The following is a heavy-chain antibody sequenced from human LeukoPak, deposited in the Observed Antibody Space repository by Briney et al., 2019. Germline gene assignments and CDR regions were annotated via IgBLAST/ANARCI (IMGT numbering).Heavy chain of an antibody. CDR3: AKDKARRYSGYDWDLDS. V-gene: IGHV3-9*01. Sequence: GGSLRLSCAASGFTFGDYALHWVRQFPGKGLEWVSGISWNSGSIGYADSVKGRFTISRDNAKNSLYLQMNSLRGEDTALYYCAKDKARRYSGYDWDLDSWGQGTLVIVSS. D-gene: IGHD5-12*01. J-gene: IGHJ4*02. CDR1: GFTFGDYA. CDR2: ISWNSGSI.